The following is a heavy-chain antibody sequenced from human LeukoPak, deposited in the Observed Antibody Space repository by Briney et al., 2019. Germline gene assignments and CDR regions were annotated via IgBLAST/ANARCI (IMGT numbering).Heavy chain of an antibody. CDR3: ATDIAAAGTGFPPDY. Sequence: AGSLRLSCAASGFTFSSYSMNWVRQAPGKGLEWVSSISSSSSYIYYADSVKGRFTISRDNAKNSLYLQMNSLRAEDTAVYYCATDIAAAGTGFPPDYWGQGTLVTVSS. CDR2: ISSSSSYI. CDR1: GFTFSSYS. J-gene: IGHJ4*02. V-gene: IGHV3-21*01. D-gene: IGHD6-13*01.